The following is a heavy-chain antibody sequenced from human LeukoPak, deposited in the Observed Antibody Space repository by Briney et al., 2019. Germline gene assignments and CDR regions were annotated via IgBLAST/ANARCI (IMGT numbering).Heavy chain of an antibody. Sequence: PGRPLRLSCAASGFTISSYDMSWVSHAPRKGLEWVFASSDCGGSTYYAASVKGRVTISGDNSKNPLYLKLNSLRAEDTAVYYCAKDPRGIAAAVLKGPAVGGRAQLQRWGQGTMVSVSS. V-gene: IGHV3-23*01. CDR3: AKDPRGIAAAVLKGPAVGGRAQLQR. CDR1: GFTISSYD. D-gene: IGHD6-13*01. J-gene: IGHJ1*01. CDR2: SSDCGGST.